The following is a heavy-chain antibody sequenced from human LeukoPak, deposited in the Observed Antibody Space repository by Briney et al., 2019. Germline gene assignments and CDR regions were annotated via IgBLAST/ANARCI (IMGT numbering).Heavy chain of an antibody. Sequence: PGGSLRLSCAASGFTFSSYAMSWVRQAPGKGLEWVSHISGSGGSTYSADSVKGRFTISRDNSKNTLYLQMNSLRAEDTAIYYFAKVRTFFGSGIDFWGQGTLVTVSS. CDR2: ISGSGGST. D-gene: IGHD3-10*01. CDR1: GFTFSSYA. V-gene: IGHV3-23*01. J-gene: IGHJ4*02. CDR3: AKVRTFFGSGIDF.